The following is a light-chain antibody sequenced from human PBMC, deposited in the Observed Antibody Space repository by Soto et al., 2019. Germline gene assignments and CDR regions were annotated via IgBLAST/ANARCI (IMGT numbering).Light chain of an antibody. CDR2: AAS. V-gene: IGKV1-27*01. J-gene: IGKJ3*01. CDR3: QKDRSVPV. Sequence: DIQMTQSPTSLSASVGDRVTITCQASQGIRNFVAWYQQKPGKAPKLPIYAASTLQSGVPSRFSGSGSGTDFTFTINSLQPEDVATSSCQKDRSVPVFDPETKVEIK. CDR1: QGIRNF.